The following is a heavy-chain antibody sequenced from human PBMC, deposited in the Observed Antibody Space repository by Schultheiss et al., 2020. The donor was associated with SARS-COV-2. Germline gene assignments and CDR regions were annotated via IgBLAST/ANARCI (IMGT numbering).Heavy chain of an antibody. CDR2: ISWNSGSI. V-gene: IGHV3-9*01. CDR1: GFTFDDYT. D-gene: IGHD3-16*01. J-gene: IGHJ3*02. CDR3: ARGRRYDYVKVDAFDI. Sequence: GGSLRLSCAASGFTFDDYTMHWVRQAPGKGLEWVSGISWNSGSIGYADSVKGRFTISRDNSKNSLYLQMNSLRAEDTAVYYCARGRRYDYVKVDAFDIWGQGTMVTVSS.